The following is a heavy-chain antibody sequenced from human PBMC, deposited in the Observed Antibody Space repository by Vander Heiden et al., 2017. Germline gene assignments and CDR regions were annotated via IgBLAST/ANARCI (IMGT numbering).Heavy chain of an antibody. V-gene: IGHV1-69-2*01. Sequence: ELQLVQSGAEAKQPGATVKLSCKVSGHTFIDYSMHSVHQAPGKGLGWMGLIDPEDGKTRSAEKFQGRGTITADTSTDTANMELSSLTSEDNAIYYCGTSSLEVVGLVCWGQGTLVTVSS. J-gene: IGHJ4*02. CDR3: GTSSLEVVGLVC. D-gene: IGHD3-22*01. CDR2: IDPEDGKT. CDR1: GHTFIDYS.